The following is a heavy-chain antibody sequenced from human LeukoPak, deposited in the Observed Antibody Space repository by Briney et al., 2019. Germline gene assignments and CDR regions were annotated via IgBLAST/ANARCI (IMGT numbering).Heavy chain of an antibody. Sequence: ASVKVSCKASGGTFSSYAITWVRQAPGQGLEWMRRIIPILGIATYAQNFQGRVTITADKSTSTAYMELSSLRSQDTAVYYCARDLVVSCSSTSCSVAPSDFWGQGTLVTVSS. CDR1: GGTFSSYA. J-gene: IGHJ4*02. V-gene: IGHV1-69*04. CDR3: ARDLVVSCSSTSCSVAPSDF. D-gene: IGHD2-2*01. CDR2: IIPILGIA.